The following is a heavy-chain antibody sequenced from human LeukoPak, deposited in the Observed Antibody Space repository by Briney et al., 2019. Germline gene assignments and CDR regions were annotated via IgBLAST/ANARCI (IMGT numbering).Heavy chain of an antibody. J-gene: IGHJ6*03. CDR1: GYTFTSYD. V-gene: IGHV1-8*01. CDR3: ARAPYYYYYMDV. Sequence: ASVKVSCKASGYTFTSYDINWVRQATGQGLEWMGWMNPNSGNTGYARKFQGRVTMTRNTSISTAYMELSSLRSEDTAVYYCARAPYYYYYMDVWGKGTTVTVSS. CDR2: MNPNSGNT.